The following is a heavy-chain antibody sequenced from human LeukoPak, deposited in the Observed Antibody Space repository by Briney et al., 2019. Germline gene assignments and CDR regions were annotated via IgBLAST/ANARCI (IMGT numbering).Heavy chain of an antibody. CDR1: GGSISSYY. CDR3: ARSLLGSSWVFDY. D-gene: IGHD6-13*01. V-gene: IGHV4-59*01. J-gene: IGHJ4*02. CDR2: IYYSGST. Sequence: SETLSLTCTVSGGSISSYYWSWIRQPPGKGLEWIGYIYYSGSTNYNPSLKSRVNISVDTSKNQFSLKLSSATAADTAVYYCARSLLGSSWVFDYWGQGTLVTVSS.